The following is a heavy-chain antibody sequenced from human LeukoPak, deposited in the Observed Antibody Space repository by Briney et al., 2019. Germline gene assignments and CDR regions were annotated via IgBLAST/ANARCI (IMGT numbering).Heavy chain of an antibody. CDR1: GFTFSSYW. V-gene: IGHV3-7*01. CDR2: IKQDGSEK. Sequence: GGSLRLSCAASGFTFSSYWMSWVRQAPGKGLEWVANIKQDGSEKYYVDSVKGRFTISRDNAKNSLYLQMNSLRAEDTAVYYCARDRADGSGSYYKDFDYWGQGTLVTVSS. CDR3: ARDRADGSGSYYKDFDY. J-gene: IGHJ4*02. D-gene: IGHD3-10*01.